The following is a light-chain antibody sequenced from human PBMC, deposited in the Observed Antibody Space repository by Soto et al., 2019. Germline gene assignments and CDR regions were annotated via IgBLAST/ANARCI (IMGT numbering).Light chain of an antibody. CDR2: DVS. V-gene: IGLV2-14*01. J-gene: IGLJ1*01. CDR1: SSDVGGYNY. Sequence: QSALTQPASVSGSPGQSITISCAGTSSDVGGYNYVSWYQQHPGKAPKLMIYDVSDRPSGVSNRFSGSKSGNTASLTISGLLAEDEAEYYCSSYASSSTYVFGTGTKLTVL. CDR3: SSYASSSTYV.